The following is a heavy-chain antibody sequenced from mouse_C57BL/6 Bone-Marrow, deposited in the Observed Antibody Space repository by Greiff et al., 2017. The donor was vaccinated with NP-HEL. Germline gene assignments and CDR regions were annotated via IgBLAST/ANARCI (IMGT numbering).Heavy chain of an antibody. CDR3: ARSEASPYAMDY. V-gene: IGHV1-59*01. CDR1: GYTFTSYW. CDR2: IDPSDSYT. J-gene: IGHJ4*01. Sequence: QVQLQQPGAELVRPGTSVKLSCKASGYTFTSYWMHWVKQRPGQGLEWIGVIDPSDSYTNYNQKFKGKATLTVDTSSSTAYMQLSSLTSEDSAVDYCARSEASPYAMDYWGQGTSVTVSS.